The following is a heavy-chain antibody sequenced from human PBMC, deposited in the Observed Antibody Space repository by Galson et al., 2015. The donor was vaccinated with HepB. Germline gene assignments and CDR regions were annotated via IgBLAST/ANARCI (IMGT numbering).Heavy chain of an antibody. CDR3: ASESYGGKGSNLGY. CDR2: INPSGGST. CDR1: GYTFTSYY. Sequence: QSGAEVKKPGESLKISCKASGYTFTSYYMYWVRQAPGQGLEWMGIINPSGGSTSYAQKFQGRVTMTRDTSTSTVYMELSSLKSEDTAVYYCASESYGGKGSNLGYWGQGTLVTVSS. D-gene: IGHD4-23*01. V-gene: IGHV1-46*01. J-gene: IGHJ4*02.